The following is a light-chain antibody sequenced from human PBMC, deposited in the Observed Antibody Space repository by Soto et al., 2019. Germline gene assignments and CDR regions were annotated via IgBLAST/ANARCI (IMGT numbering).Light chain of an antibody. Sequence: QSVLTQPPSVSGAPGQRVTISCTGSSSNIGAGYDVHWYQQLPGTAPTLLIHGNSNRPSGVPDRFSGSKSGTSASLAITGLHAEDEADYYCQSYDSSLSGSVFGGGTKLTVL. V-gene: IGLV1-40*01. J-gene: IGLJ3*02. CDR2: GNS. CDR1: SSNIGAGYD. CDR3: QSYDSSLSGSV.